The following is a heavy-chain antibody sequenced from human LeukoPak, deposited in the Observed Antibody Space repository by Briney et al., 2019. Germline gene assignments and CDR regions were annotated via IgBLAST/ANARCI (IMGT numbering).Heavy chain of an antibody. Sequence: GGSLRLSCAASGFTFSNYGMHWVRQAPGKGLEWVAVIWYDASNKYYADSVKGRFTISRDNSKNTLYLQMNSLRDDDTAVYYCVRGVGVSRFNYLDSWGQGTLVIVSS. CDR2: IWYDASNK. CDR3: VRGVGVSRFNYLDS. CDR1: GFTFSNYG. D-gene: IGHD6-13*01. V-gene: IGHV3-33*08. J-gene: IGHJ4*02.